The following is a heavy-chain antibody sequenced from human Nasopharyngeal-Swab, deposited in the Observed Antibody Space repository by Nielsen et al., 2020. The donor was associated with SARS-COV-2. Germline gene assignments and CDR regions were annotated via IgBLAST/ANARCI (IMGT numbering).Heavy chain of an antibody. V-gene: IGHV3-13*04. Sequence: GESLKISCAASGFTFNSYDMHWVRQATGKGLEWVSAIGTDGDTYYPGSVKGRFTISRENAKNSLYPQMNSLRAGDAAVYYCARARPDIVVVPAALLFDPWGQGTLVTVSS. CDR3: ARARPDIVVVPAALLFDP. J-gene: IGHJ5*02. CDR2: IGTDGDT. D-gene: IGHD2-2*01. CDR1: GFTFNSYD.